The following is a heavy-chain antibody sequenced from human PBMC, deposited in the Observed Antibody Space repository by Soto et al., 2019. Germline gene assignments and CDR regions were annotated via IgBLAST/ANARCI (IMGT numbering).Heavy chain of an antibody. V-gene: IGHV3-23*01. Sequence: PGGSLRLSCAASGFTFSSYAMSWVRQAPGKGLEWVSAISGSGGSTYYADSVKGRFTISRDNSKNTLYLQMNSLRAEDTAVYCCAKTPGYQLLRWYFDYWGQGTLVTVSS. D-gene: IGHD2-2*01. CDR3: AKTPGYQLLRWYFDY. CDR1: GFTFSSYA. J-gene: IGHJ4*02. CDR2: ISGSGGST.